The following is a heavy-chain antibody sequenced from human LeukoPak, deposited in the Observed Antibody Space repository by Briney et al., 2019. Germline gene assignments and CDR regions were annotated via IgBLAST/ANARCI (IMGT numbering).Heavy chain of an antibody. CDR1: GFTFSDHV. Sequence: PGGSLRLSCAASGFTFSDHVMDWVRQAPGKGLEWVGRTRNKAQSYTTNYAASVKGRFTVSRDDSKNSLYVQMNSLKTEDTAVYYCARVGLSSGHYSFDYWGQGTLVTVSS. J-gene: IGHJ4*02. D-gene: IGHD3-22*01. CDR3: ARVGLSSGHYSFDY. CDR2: TRNKAQSYTT. V-gene: IGHV3-72*01.